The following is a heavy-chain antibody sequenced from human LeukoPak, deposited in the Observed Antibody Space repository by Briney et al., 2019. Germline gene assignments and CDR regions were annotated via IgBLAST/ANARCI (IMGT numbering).Heavy chain of an antibody. J-gene: IGHJ4*02. Sequence: NPSETLSLTCAVYGGSFSGYYWSWIRQPPGKGLEWIGEINHSGSTNYNPSLKSRVTISVDTSKNQFSLKLSSVTAVDTAVYYCARAKGYYYDSSGYRYYFDYWGQGTLVTVSS. V-gene: IGHV4-34*01. CDR3: ARAKGYYYDSSGYRYYFDY. CDR1: GGSFSGYY. D-gene: IGHD3-22*01. CDR2: INHSGST.